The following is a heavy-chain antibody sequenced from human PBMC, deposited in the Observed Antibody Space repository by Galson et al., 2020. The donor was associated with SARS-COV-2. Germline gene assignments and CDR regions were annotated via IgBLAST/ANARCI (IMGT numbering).Heavy chain of an antibody. CDR2: ISYDGTDK. V-gene: IGHV3-30*04. D-gene: IGHD3-22*01. Sequence: SLRLSCGTSGFPFSAYAMHWVRQAPGKGLEWVAFISYDGTDKYHAESAKGRFTISRENSKNTLHLHMSSLRREDTAVYYCARGYSSGTLDYWGQGTLVIVSS. J-gene: IGHJ4*02. CDR1: GFPFSAYA. CDR3: ARGYSSGTLDY.